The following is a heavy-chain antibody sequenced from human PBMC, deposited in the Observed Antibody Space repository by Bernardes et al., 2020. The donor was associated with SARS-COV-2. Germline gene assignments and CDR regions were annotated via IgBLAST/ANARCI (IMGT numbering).Heavy chain of an antibody. CDR1: GGSFSPYY. J-gene: IGHJ6*02. CDR3: ARGGYYDVSGYGLDG. CDR2: VKHSGST. Sequence: SETLSLTCAVYGGSFSPYYWSRIRQLPGQGPEWVEDVKHSGSTNCNPTLKSRVTISGHTSTNQFSLTLSSVTAADTAVYYCARGGYYDVSGYGLDGWGQGTTVTVSS. V-gene: IGHV4-34*01. D-gene: IGHD3-22*01.